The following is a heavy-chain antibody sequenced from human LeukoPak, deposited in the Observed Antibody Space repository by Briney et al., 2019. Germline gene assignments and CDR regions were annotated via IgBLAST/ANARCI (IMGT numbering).Heavy chain of an antibody. CDR2: ITQDGSNK. CDR1: GFIFSSYS. D-gene: IGHD2-2*01. V-gene: IGHV3-30*04. Sequence: GGSLRLSCAASGFIFSSYSMNWVRQSPDKGLEWVALITQDGSNKYYVDSVRGRFTVSRDKAKNTLFLQMSSLRAGDTAVYYCARVRSAGCPDYWGEGTLVTVSS. CDR3: ARVRSAGCPDY. J-gene: IGHJ4*02.